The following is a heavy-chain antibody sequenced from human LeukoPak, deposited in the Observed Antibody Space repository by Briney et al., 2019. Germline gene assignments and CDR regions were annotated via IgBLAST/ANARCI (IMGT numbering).Heavy chain of an antibody. CDR2: IYSGGST. V-gene: IGHV3-66*01. Sequence: GGSLRLSCAASGFTVSSNYMSWVRQAPGKGLEWVSVIYSGGSTYYADSVKGRFTISRDNSKNTLYLQMNSLRAEDTAVYYCARGRADYYGSGSYSHIDYWGQGTLVTVSS. J-gene: IGHJ4*02. CDR3: ARGRADYYGSGSYSHIDY. CDR1: GFTVSSNY. D-gene: IGHD3-10*01.